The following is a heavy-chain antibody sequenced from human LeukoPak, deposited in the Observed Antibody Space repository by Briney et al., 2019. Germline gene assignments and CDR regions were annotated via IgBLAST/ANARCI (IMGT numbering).Heavy chain of an antibody. D-gene: IGHD3-22*01. CDR3: ARHNSPYYYDSSGTNQFDY. V-gene: IGHV4-39*01. CDR1: GVSFSGYY. J-gene: IGHJ4*02. Sequence: SETLSLTCAVYGVSFSGYYWGWIRQPPGKGLEWGGSIYYSGSTYYNPSLKSRVTISVDTSKNHFSLKLSSVTAADTAVYYCARHNSPYYYDSSGTNQFDYWGQGTLVTVSS. CDR2: IYYSGST.